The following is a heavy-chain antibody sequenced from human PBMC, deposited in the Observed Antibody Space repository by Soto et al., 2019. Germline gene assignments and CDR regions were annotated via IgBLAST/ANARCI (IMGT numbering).Heavy chain of an antibody. CDR1: GFIFKMYW. CDR3: ARGRRWLVQAIYDY. V-gene: IGHV3-48*01. J-gene: IGHJ4*02. Sequence: GGSLRLSCAASGFIFKMYWMHWVRQSPGKGLEWVTYISSSSSTIYYADSVKGRFTISRDNAKNSLYLQMNSLRSDDTAVYYCARGRRWLVQAIYDYWGQGTLVTVSS. D-gene: IGHD6-19*01. CDR2: ISSSSSTI.